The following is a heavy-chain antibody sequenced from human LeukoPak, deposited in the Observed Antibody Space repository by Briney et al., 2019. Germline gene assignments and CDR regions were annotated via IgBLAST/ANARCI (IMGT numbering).Heavy chain of an antibody. CDR1: GGSISSYY. CDR3: VREILYCSGGSCYGGPFDN. CDR2: IFHRGGT. J-gene: IGHJ4*02. Sequence: SETLSLTCTVSGGSISSYYWSWIRQPPGKGLEWIGYIFHRGGTSYNPSLKSRILFSVDTSQNQFSLKLNSVTAADTAVYYCVREILYCSGGSCYGGPFDNWGQGTLVTVSA. V-gene: IGHV4-30-4*08. D-gene: IGHD2-15*01.